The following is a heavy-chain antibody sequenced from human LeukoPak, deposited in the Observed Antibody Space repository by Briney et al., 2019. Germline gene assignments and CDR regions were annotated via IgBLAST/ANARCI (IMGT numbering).Heavy chain of an antibody. CDR3: ARDEIKGCTGGSCSGWFDP. J-gene: IGHJ5*02. D-gene: IGHD2-15*01. Sequence: PSETLSLTCTVSGVSISSGGFYWSWIRQHPGKGLEWIGYIYYSGSTYYNPSLKSRVSISLDTSKNQFSLKLTSVTAADTAVYYCARDEIKGCTGGSCSGWFDPWGQGTLVTVSS. CDR2: IYYSGST. V-gene: IGHV4-31*03. CDR1: GVSISSGGFY.